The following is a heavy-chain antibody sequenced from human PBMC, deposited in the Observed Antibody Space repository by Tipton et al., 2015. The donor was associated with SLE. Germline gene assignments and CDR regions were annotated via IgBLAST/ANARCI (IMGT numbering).Heavy chain of an antibody. CDR2: INHSGST. Sequence: GLVKPSETLSLTCAVYGGSFSGYYWSWIRQPPGKGLEWIGEINHSGSTNYNPSLKSRVTISVDTSKNQFSLKLSSVTAADTAVYYCARGFCSGGSCYYFDYWGQGTLVTVSS. CDR3: ARGFCSGGSCYYFDY. CDR1: GGSFSGYY. D-gene: IGHD2-15*01. J-gene: IGHJ4*02. V-gene: IGHV4-34*01.